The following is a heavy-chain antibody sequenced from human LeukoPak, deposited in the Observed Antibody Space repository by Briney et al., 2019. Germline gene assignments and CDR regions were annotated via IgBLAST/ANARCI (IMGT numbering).Heavy chain of an antibody. D-gene: IGHD3-10*01. CDR1: GGTFSSYA. CDR2: IIPIFGTA. J-gene: IGHJ4*02. Sequence: VASVKVSCKASGGTFSSYAISWVRQAPGQGLEWMGGIIPIFGTANYAQKFQGRVTITADKSTSTAYMELSSLRSEDTAVYYSARVDGSEKTMDYWGQGTLVTVSS. CDR3: ARVDGSEKTMDY. V-gene: IGHV1-69*06.